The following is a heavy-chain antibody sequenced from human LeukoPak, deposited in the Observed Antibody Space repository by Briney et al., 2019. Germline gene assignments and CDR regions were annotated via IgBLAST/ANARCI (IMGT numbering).Heavy chain of an antibody. CDR2: IYYSGST. D-gene: IGHD7-27*01. V-gene: IGHV4-59*01. Sequence: SEALSLTCTVSGGSISSYYWCWIRPPPGEGLEWVGYIYYSGSTNYNPSLKSRVTISVDTSKNQFSLKLSSVTAADTAVYYCARARGGGNWGSRLGYWYFDLWGRGTLVTVSS. CDR1: GGSISSYY. J-gene: IGHJ2*01. CDR3: ARARGGGNWGSRLGYWYFDL.